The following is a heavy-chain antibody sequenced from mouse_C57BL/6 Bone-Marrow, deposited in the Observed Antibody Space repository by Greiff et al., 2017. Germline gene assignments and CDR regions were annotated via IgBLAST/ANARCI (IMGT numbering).Heavy chain of an antibody. D-gene: IGHD2-12*01. CDR2: IHPNSGST. CDR3: SRWGLRRAFAY. Sequence: QVQLQQPGAELVKPGASVKLSCNASGYTFTSYWMHWVKQRPGQGLEWIGMIHPNSGSTNYNEKFKSKATLTVDKSSSTAYMQLSSLTSEDSAVYCCSRWGLRRAFAYWGQGTLVTVSA. V-gene: IGHV1-64*01. CDR1: GYTFTSYW. J-gene: IGHJ3*01.